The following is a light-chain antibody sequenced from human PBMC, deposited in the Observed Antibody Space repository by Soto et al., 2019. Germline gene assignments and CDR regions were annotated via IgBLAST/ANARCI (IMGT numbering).Light chain of an antibody. CDR1: QSLSSW. CDR2: KAS. J-gene: IGKJ1*01. V-gene: IGKV1-5*03. Sequence: DIQMTQSPSTLSASVGDRVTITCRASQSLSSWLAWYQQKPGKAPKLLLYKASSLESGVPSRVSGSGSGTEFTLTISILQPDDFATYYCQQYNIYATFGQGTKVAIK. CDR3: QQYNIYAT.